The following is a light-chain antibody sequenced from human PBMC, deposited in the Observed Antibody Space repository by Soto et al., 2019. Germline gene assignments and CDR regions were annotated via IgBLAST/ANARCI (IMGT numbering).Light chain of an antibody. CDR1: GSNIGKND. J-gene: IGLJ2*01. CDR2: DTN. CDR3: GTWETRLSVVV. V-gene: IGLV1-51*01. Sequence: QSVLTQPPSVSAAPGQKVTISCSGSGSNIGKNDVSWYLQLPGAAPKLLIYDTNKRPSGIPDRFSGSKSGTSAALGITGLLTGDEEDYYCGTWETRLSVVVFGGGTKLTVL.